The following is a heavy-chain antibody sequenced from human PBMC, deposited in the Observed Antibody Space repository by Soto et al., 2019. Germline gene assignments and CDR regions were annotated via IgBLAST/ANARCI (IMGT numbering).Heavy chain of an antibody. CDR1: GFTFSSFG. D-gene: IGHD3-10*01. J-gene: IGHJ4*02. CDR2: ISHDGSDI. V-gene: IGHV3-30*18. CDR3: AKEPPAYYDLARFYAPAFDY. Sequence: QVQLVESGGGVVHPGRSLRLSCVGSGFTFSSFGMDWLRQTPGKGLEWVAAISHDGSDISYRDSVKGRFTISRDKSKNTLCLYMDRRRPEDASVYYCAKEPPAYYDLARFYAPAFDYWGQGTPVSVSS.